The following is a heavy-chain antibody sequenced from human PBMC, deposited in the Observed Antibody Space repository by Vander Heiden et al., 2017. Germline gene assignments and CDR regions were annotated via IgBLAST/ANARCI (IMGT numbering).Heavy chain of an antibody. CDR1: GFTFSSYA. CDR3: AKKSTYYYGSGDLYYFDY. D-gene: IGHD3-10*01. J-gene: IGHJ4*02. CDR2: ISGSGGST. Sequence: EVQLLESGGGLVQPGGSLRLSCAASGFTFSSYAMSWVRQAPGKGLEWVSAISGSGGSTYYADSVKGRFTISRDNSKNTLYLQMNSLRAEDTAVYYCAKKSTYYYGSGDLYYFDYWGQGTLVTVSS. V-gene: IGHV3-23*01.